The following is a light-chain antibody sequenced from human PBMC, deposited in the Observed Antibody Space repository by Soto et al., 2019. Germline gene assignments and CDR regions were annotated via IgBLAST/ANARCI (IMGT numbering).Light chain of an antibody. Sequence: QSALTQPPSASGSPGQSVTISCTGTSSDVGGYDRVSWFQQHPGKAPKLMIYDVGKRPSGVPGRFSGSKSGNTASLTISGLQAEDEADYFCCSYAGRYVFGGGTKLTVL. CDR2: DVG. CDR1: SSDVGGYDR. J-gene: IGLJ3*02. CDR3: CSYAGRYV. V-gene: IGLV2-11*01.